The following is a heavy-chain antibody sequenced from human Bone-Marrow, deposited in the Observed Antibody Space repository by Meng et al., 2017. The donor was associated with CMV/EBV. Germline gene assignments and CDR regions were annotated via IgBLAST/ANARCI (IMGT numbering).Heavy chain of an antibody. D-gene: IGHD3-3*01. CDR3: ARMGLLEWLLPYYLAY. J-gene: IGHJ4*02. CDR2: IKEDGREK. V-gene: IGHV3-7*01. CDR1: RFTFSNYW. Sequence: GGSLRLSCAASRFTFSNYWMSWVRQAPGKGLEWVANIKEDGREKYYVDSVKGRFSISRDNAKNSLYLQMNSLTAEDTAVYFCARMGLLEWLLPYYLAYWGQGTLVTVSS.